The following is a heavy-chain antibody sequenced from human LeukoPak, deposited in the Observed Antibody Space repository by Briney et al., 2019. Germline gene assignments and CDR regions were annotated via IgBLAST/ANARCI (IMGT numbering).Heavy chain of an antibody. CDR2: MNPNSGNT. Sequence: ASVKVSCKASGYTFTSYDINWVRQDTGQGREWMGWMNPNSGNTGYAQKFQDRVTMTRNTSISTAYMELSSLRSDDTAVYYCARGHHNSNWDLFDYWGQGTLVTVSS. V-gene: IGHV1-8*01. D-gene: IGHD6-13*01. CDR3: ARGHHNSNWDLFDY. J-gene: IGHJ4*02. CDR1: GYTFTSYD.